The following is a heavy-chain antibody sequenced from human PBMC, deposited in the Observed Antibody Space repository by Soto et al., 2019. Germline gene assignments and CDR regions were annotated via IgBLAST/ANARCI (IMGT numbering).Heavy chain of an antibody. J-gene: IGHJ6*02. CDR1: GFTFSSYG. D-gene: IGHD3-3*01. CDR2: ISYDGSNK. Sequence: QVQLVESGGGVVQPGRSLRLSCASSGFTFSSYGMHWVRQAPGKGLEWVAVISYDGSNKYYADSVKCRFTISRDNSKNRLYLQMNSLRAEDTADYYCSNQFFPLTLRFLEWLSDFCMDVWGQGTTVTVSS. CDR3: SNQFFPLTLRFLEWLSDFCMDV. V-gene: IGHV3-30*18.